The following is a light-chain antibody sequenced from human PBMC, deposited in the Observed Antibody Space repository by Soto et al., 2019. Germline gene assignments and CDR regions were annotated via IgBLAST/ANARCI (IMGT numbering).Light chain of an antibody. V-gene: IGKV1-8*01. CDR1: QGISSY. Sequence: IGMTQSPSSFSASTGDRVTITCRASQGISSYLAWYQQKPGKAPKLLIYAASTLESGVPARFSGSGSGTDFTLTISCLQSEDFAAYYCQQYYSYPRTFGQGTKVEIK. CDR2: AAS. CDR3: QQYYSYPRT. J-gene: IGKJ1*01.